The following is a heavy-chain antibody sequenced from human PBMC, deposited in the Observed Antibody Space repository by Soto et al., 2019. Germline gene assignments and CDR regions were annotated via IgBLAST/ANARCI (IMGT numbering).Heavy chain of an antibody. D-gene: IGHD3-22*01. CDR2: IYYSGST. V-gene: IGHV4-59*01. CDR1: GGSISSYY. CDR3: ARGVHYYDSSGYFEETYYYYMDV. Sequence: SETLSLTCTVSGGSISSYYWSWIRQPPGKGLEWIGYIYYSGSTNYNPSLKSRVTISVDTSKNQFSLKLSSVTAADTAVYYCARGVHYYDSSGYFEETYYYYMDVWGKGTTVTVSS. J-gene: IGHJ6*03.